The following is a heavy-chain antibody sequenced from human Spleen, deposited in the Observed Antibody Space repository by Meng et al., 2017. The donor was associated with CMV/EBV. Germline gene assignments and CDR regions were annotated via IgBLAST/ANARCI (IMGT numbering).Heavy chain of an antibody. CDR2: ISDSGYTI. V-gene: IGHV3-11*04. CDR1: GGSISSSSYY. CDR3: AKMGDYSNYFDY. D-gene: IGHD4-11*01. J-gene: IGHJ4*02. Sequence: GGSLRLSCTVSGGSISSSSYYWGWIRQPPGKGLEWVSYISDSGYTIYYADSVRGRFTISRDNSKNTVYLEMSSLRPEDTAVYYCAKMGDYSNYFDYWGQGTLVTVSS.